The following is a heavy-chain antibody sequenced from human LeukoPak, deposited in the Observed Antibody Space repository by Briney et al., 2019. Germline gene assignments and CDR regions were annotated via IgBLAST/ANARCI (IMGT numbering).Heavy chain of an antibody. J-gene: IGHJ4*02. CDR2: ITWDGGTT. CDR1: GFTFVDYT. CDR3: TRDRFCTTTSCPLDY. V-gene: IGHV3-43*01. Sequence: GGSLRLSCAASGFTFVDYTFHWVRQAPGKGMEWVSLITWDGGTTYYADSVKGRFTISRDNSKNSVYLQMNSLRTEDTALYYCTRDRFCTTTSCPLDYWGQGTLVTVSS. D-gene: IGHD2-2*01.